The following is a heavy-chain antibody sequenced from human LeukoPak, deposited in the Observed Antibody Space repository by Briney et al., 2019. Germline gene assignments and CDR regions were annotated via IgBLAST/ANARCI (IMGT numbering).Heavy chain of an antibody. Sequence: PSETLSLTCAVSGYSISSGYYWGWIRQPPGKGLEWIGSIYHSGSTYYNPSLKSRVTISVDTSKNQFSLKLSSVTAADTAVYYCARDVRYSGYHLGTDYWGQGTLVTVSS. CDR1: GYSISSGYY. CDR3: ARDVRYSGYHLGTDY. J-gene: IGHJ4*02. CDR2: IYHSGST. V-gene: IGHV4-38-2*02. D-gene: IGHD5-12*01.